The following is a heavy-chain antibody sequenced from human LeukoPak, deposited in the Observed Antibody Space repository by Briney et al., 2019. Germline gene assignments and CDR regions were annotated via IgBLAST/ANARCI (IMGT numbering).Heavy chain of an antibody. V-gene: IGHV3-7*03. Sequence: QTGGSLRLSCAASGFTFSKAWMNWARQAPGKGLEWVASINHNGNVNYYVDSVKGRFTISRDNAKNSLYLQMSNLRAEDTAVYFCARGGGLDVWGQGATVTVSS. CDR3: ARGGGLDV. CDR2: INHNGNVN. J-gene: IGHJ6*02. D-gene: IGHD3-16*01. CDR1: GFTFSKAW.